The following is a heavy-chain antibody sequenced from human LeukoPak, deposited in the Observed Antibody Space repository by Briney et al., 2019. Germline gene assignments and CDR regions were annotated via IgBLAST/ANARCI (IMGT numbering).Heavy chain of an antibody. CDR2: VHLDGRT. CDR3: AREGGFYRPLDY. J-gene: IGHJ4*02. Sequence: SETLSLTCTVSGGSISSSSYYWGWIRQPPGKGLEWIGEVHLDGRTNYNPSLKSRLTMSVDLSENHISLKLTSVTAADTAVYYCAREGGFYRPLDYSGQGTLVTVSS. V-gene: IGHV4-39*07. CDR1: GGSISSSSYY. D-gene: IGHD3-3*01.